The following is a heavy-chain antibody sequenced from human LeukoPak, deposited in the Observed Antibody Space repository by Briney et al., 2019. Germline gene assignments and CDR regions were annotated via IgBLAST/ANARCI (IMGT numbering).Heavy chain of an antibody. J-gene: IGHJ4*02. CDR1: GYTFTGYY. V-gene: IGHV1-2*02. CDR2: LIPNNGGT. Sequence: ASVKVSCKTSGYTFTGYYLHWVRQAPGQGLEWMGWLIPNNGGTNYAQKFQGRVTMTRDTSISTAFMELSRLRSDDTAIYYCARANANYFAYWGQGTLVTVSS. CDR3: ARANANYFAY.